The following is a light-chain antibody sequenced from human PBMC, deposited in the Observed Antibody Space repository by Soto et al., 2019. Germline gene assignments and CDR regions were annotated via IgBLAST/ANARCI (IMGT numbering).Light chain of an antibody. CDR1: SSDIGAYDY. CDR2: EVS. Sequence: QSVLTQPASVSGSPGQSITISCTGASSDIGAYDYVSWYQQHPGKAPKLLIFEVSDRPSEISNRFSGSKSGNTASLTISGLQPEDEADYYCHSHTSTSTRRVFGTGTKLTVL. CDR3: HSHTSTSTRRV. J-gene: IGLJ1*01. V-gene: IGLV2-14*01.